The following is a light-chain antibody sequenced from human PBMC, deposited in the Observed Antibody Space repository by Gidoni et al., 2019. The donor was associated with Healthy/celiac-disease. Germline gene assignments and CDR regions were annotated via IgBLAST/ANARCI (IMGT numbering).Light chain of an antibody. CDR1: QSVSSN. J-gene: IGKJ5*01. V-gene: IGKV3-15*01. CDR3: QQYNTWAIT. CDR2: GAS. Sequence: EIVMTHSPATMSVSPGERATLSCRASQSVSSNFAWYQKKPGQAPRLLIYGASTRATRIPARFSGSGSGTEFTLTISSLLSEDLAVYYCQQYNTWAITFGHGTRLEIK.